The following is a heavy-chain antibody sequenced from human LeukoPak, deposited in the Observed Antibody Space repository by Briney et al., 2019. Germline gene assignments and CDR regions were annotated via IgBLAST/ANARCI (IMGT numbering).Heavy chain of an antibody. V-gene: IGHV4-38-2*01. CDR3: ARQGYHWNDNNLYYFDY. Sequence: SETLSLTCAVSGCSINSAYYWGWIRQPPGKGLEWIGSMYHSGSTWYSLSLKSRISISIDTSKSQFSLKLRSVTAADTAIYYCARQGYHWNDNNLYYFDYWGQGTLVTVSS. D-gene: IGHD1-20*01. CDR1: GCSINSAYY. CDR2: MYHSGST. J-gene: IGHJ4*02.